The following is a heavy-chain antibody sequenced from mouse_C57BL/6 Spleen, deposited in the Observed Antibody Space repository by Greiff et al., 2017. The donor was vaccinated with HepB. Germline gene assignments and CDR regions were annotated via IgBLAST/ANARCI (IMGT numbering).Heavy chain of an antibody. CDR3: TWDGNAAY. D-gene: IGHD2-1*01. Sequence: DVKLQQSGAELVRPGASVKLSCTASGFNIKDYYMHWVKQRPEQGLEWIGRIDPEDGDTEYAPKFQGKATKTADTSSNTAYLQLSSLTSEDTAVYYCTWDGNAAYWGQGTLVTVSA. CDR1: GFNIKDYY. CDR2: IDPEDGDT. V-gene: IGHV14-1*01. J-gene: IGHJ3*01.